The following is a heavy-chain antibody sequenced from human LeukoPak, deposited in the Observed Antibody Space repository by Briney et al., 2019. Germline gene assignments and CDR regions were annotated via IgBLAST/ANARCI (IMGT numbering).Heavy chain of an antibody. D-gene: IGHD3-10*01. V-gene: IGHV4-59*01. CDR3: ARDGSGGLQH. J-gene: IGHJ1*01. Sequence: SETLSLTCTDSGGSISSYYWSWIRQPPGKGLEWIGYIYYSGSTNYNPSLKSRVAISVDTSKNQFSLKLSSVTAADTAVYYCARDGSGGLQHWGQGTLVTVSS. CDR1: GGSISSYY. CDR2: IYYSGST.